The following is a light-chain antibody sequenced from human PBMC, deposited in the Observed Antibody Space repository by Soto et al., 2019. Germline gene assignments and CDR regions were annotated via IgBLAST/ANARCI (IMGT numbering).Light chain of an antibody. Sequence: EIVMTQSPATLSVSPGERATLSCRASQYMSNTLAWYQQKPGQAPRLLIYGASNRATGIPDRFSGSGSGTDFTLTISRLEPEDFAVYYCQQYGSSGTFGQGTKVDIK. CDR3: QQYGSSGT. V-gene: IGKV3-20*01. CDR2: GAS. J-gene: IGKJ1*01. CDR1: QYMSNT.